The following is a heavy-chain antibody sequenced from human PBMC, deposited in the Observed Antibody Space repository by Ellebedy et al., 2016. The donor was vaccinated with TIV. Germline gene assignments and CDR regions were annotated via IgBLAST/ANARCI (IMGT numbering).Heavy chain of an antibody. CDR2: ISGAGSSA. Sequence: GESLKISCAASGFTFGSFAMHWVRQAPGKGLEWLSVISGAGSSAYLADSVKGRFTLTRDNSKKTLYLQMNGLRTEDTAVYFCAKGSSSGFNYDRVGFEYWGQGTLVTVSS. CDR1: GFTFGSFA. V-gene: IGHV3-23*01. D-gene: IGHD3-22*01. J-gene: IGHJ4*02. CDR3: AKGSSSGFNYDRVGFEY.